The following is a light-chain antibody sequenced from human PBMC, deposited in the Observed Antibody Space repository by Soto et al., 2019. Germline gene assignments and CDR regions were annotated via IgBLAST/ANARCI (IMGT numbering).Light chain of an antibody. J-gene: IGKJ1*01. CDR1: QSVSSSY. CDR3: QQRSNWWT. Sequence: SQSPTILSVSPGERATLSCRASQSVSSSYIAWYQQRPGQPPRLLIYDASTRATGIPARFSGSGSGTDFTLTISSLEPDDFAVYYCQQRSNWWTFAPRTMADIK. CDR2: DAS. V-gene: IGKV3D-20*02.